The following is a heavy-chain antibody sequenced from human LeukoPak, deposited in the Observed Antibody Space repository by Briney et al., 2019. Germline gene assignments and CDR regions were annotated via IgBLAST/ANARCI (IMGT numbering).Heavy chain of an antibody. V-gene: IGHV1-18*04. CDR2: ISPYNGNT. J-gene: IGHJ5*02. D-gene: IGHD2-2*01. Sequence: ASVKVSCKASGYTFTTYGISWVRQAPGQGLEWMGWISPYNGNTNYAQKLQGRVTMTTDTSTSTAYMELRSLRSDDTAVYYCARDDCSSISCYHNWFDPWGQGTLVTVSS. CDR1: GYTFTTYG. CDR3: ARDDCSSISCYHNWFDP.